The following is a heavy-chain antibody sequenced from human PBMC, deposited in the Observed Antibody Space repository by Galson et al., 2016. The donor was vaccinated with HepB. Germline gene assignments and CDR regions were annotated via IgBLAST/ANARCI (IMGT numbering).Heavy chain of an antibody. D-gene: IGHD3-16*01. J-gene: IGHJ4*02. CDR2: IIPIFGTA. CDR3: ARGGQFFEY. CDR1: GGTFSTYA. Sequence: SVKVSCKASGGTFSTYAISWVRQAPGQGLEWMGGIIPIFGTANYVQKFQGRVTITADESTTTAYMELSSLRAEDTAVYYCARGGQFFEYWGQGTLVTVSS. V-gene: IGHV1-69*13.